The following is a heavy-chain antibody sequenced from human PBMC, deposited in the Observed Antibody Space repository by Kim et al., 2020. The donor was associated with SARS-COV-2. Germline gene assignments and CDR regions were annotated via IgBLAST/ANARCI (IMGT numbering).Heavy chain of an antibody. CDR1: GFTFSSYA. D-gene: IGHD3-10*01. V-gene: IGHV3-30*04. J-gene: IGHJ6*02. Sequence: GGSLRLSCAASGFTFSSYAMHWVRQAPGKGLEWVAVISYDGSNKYYADSVKGRFTISRDNSKNTLYLQMNSLRAEDTAVYYCARNYGGSGDRYYYGMDVWGQGTTVTVSS. CDR3: ARNYGGSGDRYYYGMDV. CDR2: ISYDGSNK.